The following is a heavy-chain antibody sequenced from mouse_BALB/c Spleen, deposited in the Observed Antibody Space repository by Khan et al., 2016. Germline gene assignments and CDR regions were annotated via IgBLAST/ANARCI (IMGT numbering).Heavy chain of an antibody. V-gene: IGHV7-3*02. CDR1: GFTFTDYY. J-gene: IGHJ2*01. CDR3: ARDKGYFDY. CDR2: IRNKANGYTT. Sequence: EVELVESGGGLVQPGGSLRLSCATSGFTFTDYYMSWVRQPPGKALEWLGFIRNKANGYTTEYSASVKGRFTISRDNSQRILYLQMNTLRAEDSATYYCARDKGYFDYWGQGTTLTVSS.